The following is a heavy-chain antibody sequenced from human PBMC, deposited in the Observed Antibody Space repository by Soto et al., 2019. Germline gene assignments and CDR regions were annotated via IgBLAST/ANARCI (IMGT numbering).Heavy chain of an antibody. Sequence: PGESLKISCKGSGYSFTSYWIGWVRQMPGKGLEWMGIIYPGDSDTRYSPSFQGQVTISADKSISTAYLQWSSLKASDTAMYYCARSSSYDFWSGYHLTYYYYGMDVWGQGTTVTVS. CDR3: ARSSSYDFWSGYHLTYYYYGMDV. V-gene: IGHV5-51*01. D-gene: IGHD3-3*01. J-gene: IGHJ6*02. CDR2: IYPGDSDT. CDR1: GYSFTSYW.